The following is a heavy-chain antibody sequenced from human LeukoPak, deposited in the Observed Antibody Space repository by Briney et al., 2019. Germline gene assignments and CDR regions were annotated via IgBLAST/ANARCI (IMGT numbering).Heavy chain of an antibody. Sequence: SETLSLTCTVSGGSISSYYWSWIRQPPGKGLEWIGYIFYSGSTSYNPSLKSRVTISVDTSKNQFSLKLSSVTAADTAVYYCARCYYGSGSIDYWGQGTLVTVSS. D-gene: IGHD3-10*01. CDR3: ARCYYGSGSIDY. CDR2: IFYSGST. CDR1: GGSISSYY. V-gene: IGHV4-59*01. J-gene: IGHJ4*02.